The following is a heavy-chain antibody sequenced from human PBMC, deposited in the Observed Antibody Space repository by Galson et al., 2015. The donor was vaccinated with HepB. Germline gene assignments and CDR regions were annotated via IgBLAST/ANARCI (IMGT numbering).Heavy chain of an antibody. D-gene: IGHD3-10*01. CDR1: GFTFSSYA. CDR2: ISGSGGST. Sequence: SLRLSCAASGFTFSSYAMSWVRQAPGKGLEWVSAISGSGGSTYYADSVKGRFTISRDNSKNTLYLQMNSLRAEDTAVYYCARAGEGFGELTIFDYWGQGTLVTVSS. J-gene: IGHJ4*02. CDR3: ARAGEGFGELTIFDY. V-gene: IGHV3-23*01.